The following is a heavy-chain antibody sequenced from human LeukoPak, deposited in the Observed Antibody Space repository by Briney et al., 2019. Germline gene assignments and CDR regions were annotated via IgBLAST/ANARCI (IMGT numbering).Heavy chain of an antibody. CDR2: IKQDGSEK. Sequence: PGGSLRLSCAASGFTFSSYWMSWVRQAPGKGLEGVAHIKQDGSEKYYVDSVKGRFTISRDNAKNSLYLQMNSLRAEDTAVYYCARDRTAAAGHFDYWGQGTLVTVSS. D-gene: IGHD6-13*01. J-gene: IGHJ4*02. CDR1: GFTFSSYW. CDR3: ARDRTAAAGHFDY. V-gene: IGHV3-7*01.